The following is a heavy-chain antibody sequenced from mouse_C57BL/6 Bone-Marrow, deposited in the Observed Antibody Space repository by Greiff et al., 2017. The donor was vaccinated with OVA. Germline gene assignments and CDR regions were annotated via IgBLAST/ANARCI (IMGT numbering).Heavy chain of an antibody. CDR1: GFTFSDYG. V-gene: IGHV5-17*01. J-gene: IGHJ3*01. CDR3: ARQHYYGSSSWFAY. CDR2: ISSGSSTI. D-gene: IGHD1-1*01. Sequence: EVMLVESGGGLVKPGGSLKLSCAASGFTFSDYGMHWVRQAPEKGLEWVAYISSGSSTIYYADTVKGRFTISRDNAKNTLFLQMTSLRSEDTAMYYCARQHYYGSSSWFAYWGQGTLVTVSA.